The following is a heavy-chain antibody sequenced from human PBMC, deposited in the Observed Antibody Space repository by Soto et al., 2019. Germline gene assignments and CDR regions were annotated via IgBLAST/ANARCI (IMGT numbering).Heavy chain of an antibody. V-gene: IGHV4-59*08. CDR2: INYDGYS. Sequence: QVQLQESGPGLVKPSETLSLTCTVSGGSITNYYCSWFRQPPGKGLEWIGYINYDGYSAYNLSLKGRVTLSMDASKTQFSLMLESVTATDTAVYYCARHGFGPLHGLVDVWGPGTMVIVSS. J-gene: IGHJ6*02. CDR3: ARHGFGPLHGLVDV. D-gene: IGHD3-10*01. CDR1: GGSITNYY.